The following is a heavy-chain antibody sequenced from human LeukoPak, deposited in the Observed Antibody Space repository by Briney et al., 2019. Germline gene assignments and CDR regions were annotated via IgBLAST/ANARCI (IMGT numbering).Heavy chain of an antibody. D-gene: IGHD4-11*01. CDR1: GGSISSYY. CDR2: IYYSGST. Sequence: SETLSLTCTVSGGSISSYYWSWIRQPPGKGLEWIGYIYYSGSTNYNPSLKSRVTISVDTSKNQFSLKLSSVTAADTAVYYCARVDTVTTYYFDYWGQGTLVTVSS. CDR3: ARVDTVTTYYFDY. V-gene: IGHV4-59*01. J-gene: IGHJ4*02.